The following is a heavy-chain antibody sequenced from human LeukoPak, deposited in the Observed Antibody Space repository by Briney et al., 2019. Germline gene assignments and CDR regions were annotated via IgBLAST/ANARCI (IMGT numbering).Heavy chain of an antibody. CDR3: AKPRGYYDSSGNYFDY. J-gene: IGHJ4*02. CDR1: GFTFSDHY. D-gene: IGHD3-22*01. V-gene: IGHV3-72*01. Sequence: QPGGSLRLSCAASGFTFSDHYMDWVRQAPGKGLEWVGRTRNKANSYTTEYAASVKGRFTISRDDSKNSLYLQMNSLKTEDTAVYYCAKPRGYYDSSGNYFDYWGQGTLVTVSS. CDR2: TRNKANSYTT.